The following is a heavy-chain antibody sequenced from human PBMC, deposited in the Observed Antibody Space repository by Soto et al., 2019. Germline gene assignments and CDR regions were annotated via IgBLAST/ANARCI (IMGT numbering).Heavy chain of an antibody. J-gene: IGHJ6*02. CDR3: ARRRYCGYEGYHKHYYGMDV. CDR2: IIPVLTTT. V-gene: IGHV1-69*08. CDR1: GDTFSSYT. D-gene: IGHD2-21*01. Sequence: QVQLVQSGAEVKMPGSSVKVSCRASGDTFSSYTVNWLRQAPGRGLEWMGRIIPVLTTTDYAQKFRGRVTITADKYSNKVYMEPTSQISDETAVYYCARRRYCGYEGYHKHYYGMDVWGQGTTVTVAS.